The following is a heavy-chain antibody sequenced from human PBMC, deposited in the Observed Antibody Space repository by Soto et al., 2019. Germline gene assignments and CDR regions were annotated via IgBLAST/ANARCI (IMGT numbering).Heavy chain of an antibody. J-gene: IGHJ3*02. CDR2: MSYSGSG. Sequence: SETLSLTCTVSGTSISSGGYYWSWIRQHPGMGLEWIGYMSYSGSGHNNPSLKSRVTISVDTSKNQFSLKLSSVTAADTAVYYCVREYGSGSYYNGPHAFDIWGQGTMVTVSS. CDR3: VREYGSGSYYNGPHAFDI. CDR1: GTSISSGGYY. D-gene: IGHD3-10*01. V-gene: IGHV4-31*03.